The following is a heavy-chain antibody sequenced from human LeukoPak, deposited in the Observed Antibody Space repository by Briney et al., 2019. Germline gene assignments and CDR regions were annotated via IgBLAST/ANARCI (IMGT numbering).Heavy chain of an antibody. CDR1: GYTLTELS. V-gene: IGHV1-24*01. CDR2: FDPEDGET. J-gene: IGHJ4*02. Sequence: ASVKVSCKVSGYTLTELSMHWVRQAPGKGLEWMGGFDPEDGETIYAQKFQGRVTMTTDTSTSTAYMELRSLRSDDTAVYYCARGFKRPRYCSSTSCYGGFDYWGQGTPVTVSS. D-gene: IGHD2-2*01. CDR3: ARGFKRPRYCSSTSCYGGFDY.